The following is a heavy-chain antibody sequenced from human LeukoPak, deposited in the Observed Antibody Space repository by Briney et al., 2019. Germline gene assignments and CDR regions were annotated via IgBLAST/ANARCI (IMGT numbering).Heavy chain of an antibody. V-gene: IGHV4-39*07. CDR1: GGSISSSSYY. J-gene: IGHJ4*02. D-gene: IGHD3-3*02. CDR3: ARGGIRYFDY. Sequence: SETLSLTCTVSGGSISSSSYYWGWIRQPPGKGLEWIGSIYYSGSTNYNPSLKSRVTISVDTSKNQFSLKLSSATAADTAVYYCARGGIRYFDYWGQGTLVTVSS. CDR2: IYYSGST.